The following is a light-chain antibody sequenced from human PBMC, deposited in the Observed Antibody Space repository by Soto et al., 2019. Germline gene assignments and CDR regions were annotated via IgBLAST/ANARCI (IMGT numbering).Light chain of an antibody. CDR3: QQYGSSSPWT. V-gene: IGKV1-5*03. CDR1: QSISSW. J-gene: IGKJ1*01. Sequence: DIQMTQSPSTLSASVGDRVTITCRASQSISSWLAWYQQKPGKAPKLLIYKASSLETGVPARFSGSCSGTEFTLIIISLQPDDFASYYCQQYGSSSPWTFCQGTKVEIK. CDR2: KAS.